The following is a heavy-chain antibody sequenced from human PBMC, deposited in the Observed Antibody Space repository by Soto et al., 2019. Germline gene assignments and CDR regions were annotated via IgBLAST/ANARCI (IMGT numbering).Heavy chain of an antibody. D-gene: IGHD2-15*01. J-gene: IGHJ4*02. CDR1: GGTFSSYT. CDR3: ARASGYCSGGSCYFTHFHS. CDR2: IIPILGIA. Sequence: QVQLVQSGAEVKKPGSSVKVSCKASGGTFSSYTISWVRQAPGQGLEWMGRIIPILGIANYAQKFQGRVTITADKSTSTAYMELSSLRSEDTAVYYCARASGYCSGGSCYFTHFHSWGQGTLVTVSS. V-gene: IGHV1-69*02.